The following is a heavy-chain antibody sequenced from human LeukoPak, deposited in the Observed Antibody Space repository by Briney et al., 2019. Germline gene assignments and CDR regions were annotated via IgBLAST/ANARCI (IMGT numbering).Heavy chain of an antibody. CDR3: ARVGDSDYFDY. CDR1: GGSISSYY. CDR2: IYYSGST. Sequence: SETLSLTCTVSGGSISSYYWSWIRQPPGKGLEWIGYIYYSGSTNYNPSLKSRVTISVDTSKNQFSLELSSVTAADTAVYYCARVGDSDYFDYWGQGTLVTVSS. J-gene: IGHJ4*02. D-gene: IGHD2-21*02. V-gene: IGHV4-59*01.